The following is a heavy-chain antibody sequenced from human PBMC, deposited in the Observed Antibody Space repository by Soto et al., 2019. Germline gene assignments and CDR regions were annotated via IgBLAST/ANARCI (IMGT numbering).Heavy chain of an antibody. Sequence: GGSLRLSCAASGFTFSSYGMHWVRQAPGKGLEWVAVIWYDGSNKYYADSVKGRFTISRDNSKNTLYLQMNSLRAEDTAVYYCARGASKYYYDSSGYSGAFDIWGQGTMVTVSS. J-gene: IGHJ3*02. V-gene: IGHV3-33*01. CDR3: ARGASKYYYDSSGYSGAFDI. CDR2: IWYDGSNK. CDR1: GFTFSSYG. D-gene: IGHD3-22*01.